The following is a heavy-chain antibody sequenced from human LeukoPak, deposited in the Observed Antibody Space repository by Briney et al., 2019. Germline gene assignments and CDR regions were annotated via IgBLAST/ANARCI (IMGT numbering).Heavy chain of an antibody. V-gene: IGHV4-59*08. CDR3: TSDEDNAKVNV. J-gene: IGHJ4*02. D-gene: IGHD4-17*01. Sequence: SETLSLTCTVSGGSITTSYWSWVRQPPGKGLEWIGYIFYSGNTKYNPSLESRVTISQDTSNNVISLKMRSVTAADTAMYYCTSDEDNAKVNVWGQGTLVTVFS. CDR2: IFYSGNT. CDR1: GGSITTSY.